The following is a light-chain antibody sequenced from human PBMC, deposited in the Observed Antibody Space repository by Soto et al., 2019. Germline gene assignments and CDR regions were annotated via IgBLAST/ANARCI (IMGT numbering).Light chain of an antibody. V-gene: IGKV1-5*01. CDR2: DAS. J-gene: IGKJ1*01. Sequence: DNQMTQSPSTLSASVGDRVTLTCRASQSISSWLAWYQQKPGKAPKLLIYDASSLESGVPSRFSGSGSGTEFTLTISSLQPDDFATYYCQQYYSYSTFGQGTKVDIK. CDR3: QQYYSYST. CDR1: QSISSW.